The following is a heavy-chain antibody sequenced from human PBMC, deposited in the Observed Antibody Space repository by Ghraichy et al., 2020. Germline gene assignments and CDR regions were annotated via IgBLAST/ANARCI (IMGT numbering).Heavy chain of an antibody. J-gene: IGHJ4*02. CDR1: GYTFTSYG. CDR2: ISAYNGNT. D-gene: IGHD6-13*01. V-gene: IGHV1-18*01. CDR3: ARDSPTPYSSTVDY. Sequence: ASVKVSCKASGYTFTSYGISWVRQAPGQGLEWMGWISAYNGNTNYAQKLQGRVTMTTDTSTSTAYMELRSLRSDDTAVYYCARDSPTPYSSTVDYWGQGTLVTVSS.